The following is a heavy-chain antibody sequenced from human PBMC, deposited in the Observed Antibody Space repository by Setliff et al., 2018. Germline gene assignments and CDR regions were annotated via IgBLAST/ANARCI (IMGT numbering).Heavy chain of an antibody. CDR1: GRSISSGSD. Sequence: PSETLSLTCSVSGRSISSGSDYWTWIRQPAGKALEWVGRIRSKANSYATAYAASVKGRFTISRDDSKNTAYLQMNSLKTEDTAVYYCTRRFGNQDFDYWGQGTLVTVSS. D-gene: IGHD3-16*01. J-gene: IGHJ4*02. CDR3: TRRFGNQDFDY. CDR2: IRSKANSYAT. V-gene: IGHV3-73*01.